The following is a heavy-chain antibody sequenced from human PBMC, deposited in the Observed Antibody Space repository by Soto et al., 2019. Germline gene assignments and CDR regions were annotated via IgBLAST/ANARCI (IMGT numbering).Heavy chain of an antibody. CDR1: GFTFSNYA. CDR2: INTSADRR. CDR3: AKSAVLPAAPGWFDS. Sequence: GGSLRLSCAASGFTFSNYAMSWVRQAPGKGLEWVSVINTSADRRYYPDSVQGRFTISRDNSKNTLYLQINSLRAEDTAVYYCAKSAVLPAAPGWFDSWGRGMQVTVSS. D-gene: IGHD2-8*02. V-gene: IGHV3-23*01. J-gene: IGHJ5*01.